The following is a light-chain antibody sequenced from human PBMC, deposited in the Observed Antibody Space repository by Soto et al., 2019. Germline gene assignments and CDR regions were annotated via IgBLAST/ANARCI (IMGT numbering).Light chain of an antibody. V-gene: IGLV2-14*03. J-gene: IGLJ2*01. CDR3: SSYASTNTVI. CDR2: DVS. Sequence: QSALTQPASVSGSPGQSITISCTGTSSDVGGYNYVSWYQQYPDKAPKLMIYDVSNRPSGVSNRFSGSKSGNTASLTIAGLQAEDEADYHCSSYASTNTVIFGGGTKVTVL. CDR1: SSDVGGYNY.